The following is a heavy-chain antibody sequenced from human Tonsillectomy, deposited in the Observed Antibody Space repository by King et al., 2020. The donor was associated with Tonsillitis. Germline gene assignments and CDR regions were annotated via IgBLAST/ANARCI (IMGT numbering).Heavy chain of an antibody. V-gene: IGHV2-26*01. CDR2: IFSTDEN. D-gene: IGHD6-13*01. CDR1: GFSLDNAAMV. CDR3: ARLYSTSTADAFDM. J-gene: IGHJ3*02. Sequence: TLKESGPVLVKPTETLTLTCTVSGFSLDNAAMVVSWIRQPPGKALEWLAHIFSTDENTFSTSLNIRHTPPKDTSNSQVVLTLANVDPVDTATYYFARLYSTSTADAFDMWGQGTMVTVSS.